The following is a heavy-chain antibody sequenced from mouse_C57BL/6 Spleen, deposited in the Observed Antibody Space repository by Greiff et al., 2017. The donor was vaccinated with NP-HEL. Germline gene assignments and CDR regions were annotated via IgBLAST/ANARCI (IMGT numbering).Heavy chain of an antibody. J-gene: IGHJ3*01. V-gene: IGHV5-17*01. Sequence: DVMLVESGGGLVKPGGSLKLSCAASGFTFSDYGMHWVRQAPEKGLEWVAYISSGSSTIYYADTVKGRFTISRDNAKNTLFLQMTSLRSEDTAMYYCARTYYGYDDGFADWGQGTLVTVSA. CDR3: ARTYYGYDDGFAD. CDR2: ISSGSSTI. CDR1: GFTFSDYG. D-gene: IGHD2-9*01.